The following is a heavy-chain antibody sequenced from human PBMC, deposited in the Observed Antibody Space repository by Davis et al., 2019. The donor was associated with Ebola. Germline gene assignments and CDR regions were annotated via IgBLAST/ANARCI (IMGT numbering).Heavy chain of an antibody. CDR2: ISYDGSNK. V-gene: IGHV3-30-3*01. D-gene: IGHD4-17*01. CDR3: ARDRWNGDYLFDY. Sequence: GESLKISCAASGFTFSSYAMHWVRQAPGKGLEWVAVISYDGSNKYYADSVKDRFTISRDDAKNSLYLQMNSLRAEDTAVYYCARDRWNGDYLFDYWGQGTLVTVSS. CDR1: GFTFSSYA. J-gene: IGHJ4*02.